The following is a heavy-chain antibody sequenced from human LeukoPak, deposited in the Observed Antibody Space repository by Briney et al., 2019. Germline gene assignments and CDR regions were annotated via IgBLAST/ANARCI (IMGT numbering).Heavy chain of an antibody. CDR1: GGSISSYY. CDR3: AGYYYGSGSYYLDP. Sequence: PSETLSLTCTVSGGSISSYYWSWIRQPPGKGLEWIGYMHDSGSTNYNPSLKSRVTISVDTSKNGFSLKLSSVTAADTAVYYCAGYYYGSGSYYLDPWGQGTLVTVSS. V-gene: IGHV4-59*01. D-gene: IGHD3-10*01. J-gene: IGHJ5*02. CDR2: MHDSGST.